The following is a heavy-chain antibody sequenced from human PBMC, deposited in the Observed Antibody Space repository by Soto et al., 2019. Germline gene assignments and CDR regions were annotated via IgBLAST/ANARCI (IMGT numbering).Heavy chain of an antibody. CDR3: AHRLEIAVTGTLDY. CDR2: IYWDDDK. J-gene: IGHJ4*02. CDR1: GFSLTTSGVG. D-gene: IGHD1-1*01. Sequence: QITLKESGPTLVKPTQTLTLTCTFSGFSLTTSGVGVGWIRRPPGKALEWLALIYWDDDKRYSPSLKSRLTITKDTXXNQVVLTMTNMDPVDTATYYCAHRLEIAVTGTLDYWGQGTLVTVSS. V-gene: IGHV2-5*02.